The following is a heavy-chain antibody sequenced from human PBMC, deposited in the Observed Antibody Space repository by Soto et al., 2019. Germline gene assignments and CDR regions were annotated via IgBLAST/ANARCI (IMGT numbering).Heavy chain of an antibody. CDR1: GFTFSRYC. V-gene: IGHV1-18*01. D-gene: IGHD3-16*02. Sequence: GASVKVSCKASGFTFSRYCISWGGQAPGQGLEWMGWISAYNGNTNYAQKLQGRVTMTTDTSTSTAYMELRSLRSDDTAVYYCTIGGVIANFDYWGQGTLVTVSS. CDR3: TIGGVIANFDY. CDR2: ISAYNGNT. J-gene: IGHJ4*02.